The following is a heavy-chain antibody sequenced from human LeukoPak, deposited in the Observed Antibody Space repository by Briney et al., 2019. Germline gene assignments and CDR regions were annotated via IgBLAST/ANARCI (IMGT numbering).Heavy chain of an antibody. CDR2: ISSSSSYI. Sequence: GGPLRLSCAASGFTFSSYSMNWVRQAPGKGLEWVSSISSSSSYIYYADSVKGRFTISRDNAKNSLYLQMNSLRAEDTAVYYCARAFRGYDTAMVSDYWGQGTLVTVSS. V-gene: IGHV3-21*01. CDR3: ARAFRGYDTAMVSDY. D-gene: IGHD5-18*01. J-gene: IGHJ4*02. CDR1: GFTFSSYS.